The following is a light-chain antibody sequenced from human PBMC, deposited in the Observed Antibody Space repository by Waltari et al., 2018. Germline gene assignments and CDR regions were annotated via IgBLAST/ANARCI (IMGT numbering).Light chain of an antibody. CDR1: ALSKQH. CDR2: KDS. Sequence: SLELTQSPSVAVSPGQTAGITCSGDALSKQHVYWYQQRPGQAPVLVLFKDSERPSGIPERLSGSRSGTTGTLTITGVQAEDEVDYYCQSSDSSGNDYVFGPGTKVTVL. CDR3: QSSDSSGNDYV. V-gene: IGLV3-25*03. J-gene: IGLJ1*01.